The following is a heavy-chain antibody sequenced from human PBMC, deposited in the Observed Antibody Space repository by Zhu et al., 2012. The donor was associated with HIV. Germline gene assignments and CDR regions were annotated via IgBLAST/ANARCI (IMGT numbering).Heavy chain of an antibody. CDR3: ARDRALMVRRVHYYGMDV. V-gene: IGHV4-61*02. CDR2: T. D-gene: IGHD3-10*01. Sequence: TNYNPSLKSRVTISVDTSKNQFSLKLSSVTAADTAVYYCARDRALMVRRVHYYGMDVWGQGTTVTVSS. J-gene: IGHJ6*02.